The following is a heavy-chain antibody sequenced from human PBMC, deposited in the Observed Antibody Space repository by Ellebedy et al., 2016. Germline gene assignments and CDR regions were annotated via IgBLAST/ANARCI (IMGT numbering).Heavy chain of an antibody. Sequence: SETLSLTXTVSGDSISSGGSYWSWIRQLPGKGLEWVGYVYHSGTTYYNPSLRSRATISIDTSKNQFYLTLSSLTAADTALYYCARGIAAAGASAAGGFKHWGQGTLVTVSS. CDR2: VYHSGTT. J-gene: IGHJ1*01. CDR3: ARGIAAAGASAAGGFKH. CDR1: GDSISSGGSY. V-gene: IGHV4-31*03. D-gene: IGHD6-13*01.